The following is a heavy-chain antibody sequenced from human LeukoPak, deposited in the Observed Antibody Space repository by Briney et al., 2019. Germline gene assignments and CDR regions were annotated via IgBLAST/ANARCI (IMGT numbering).Heavy chain of an antibody. CDR2: ISGSGGST. Sequence: GGSLRLSCAASGFTFSPFTNFAMSWVRQAPGEGLECVSVISGSGGSTYYADSVKGRFTISRDNSKKTVDLQMNSLRAEDTAVYFCAKDRGYDSSGYWNKWGQGTLVTVSS. CDR1: GFTFSPFTNFA. J-gene: IGHJ4*02. D-gene: IGHD3-22*01. CDR3: AKDRGYDSSGYWNK. V-gene: IGHV3-23*01.